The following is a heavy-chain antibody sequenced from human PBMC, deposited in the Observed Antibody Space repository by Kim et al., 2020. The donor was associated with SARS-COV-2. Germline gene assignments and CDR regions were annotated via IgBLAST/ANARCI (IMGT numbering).Heavy chain of an antibody. D-gene: IGHD4-17*01. V-gene: IGHV3-21*01. CDR1: GFTFSSYT. CDR3: ARDPVDDYGDFQPGAPPSGTY. Sequence: GGSLRLSCAASGFTFSSYTMNWVRQAPGKGLEWVSSISSSRSNIYYADSVKGRFTISRDNAKISLYLQMNSLRAEDTAVYYCARDPVDDYGDFQPGAPPSGTYWGQGTLVTVSS. CDR2: ISSSRSNI. J-gene: IGHJ4*02.